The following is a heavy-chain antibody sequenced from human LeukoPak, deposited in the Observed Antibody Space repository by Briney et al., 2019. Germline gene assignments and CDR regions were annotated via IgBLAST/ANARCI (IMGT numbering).Heavy chain of an antibody. CDR2: TIPLFGTA. Sequence: GASVKVSCKASGGTVSRYAISWVRQAPGQGLEWMGGTIPLFGTANYAQKFQGRVTMTRDTSISTAYMELSRLRSDDTAVYYCARGWSGSSWVYYFDYWGQGTLVTVSS. D-gene: IGHD6-13*01. J-gene: IGHJ4*02. CDR3: ARGWSGSSWVYYFDY. V-gene: IGHV1-69*05. CDR1: GGTVSRYA.